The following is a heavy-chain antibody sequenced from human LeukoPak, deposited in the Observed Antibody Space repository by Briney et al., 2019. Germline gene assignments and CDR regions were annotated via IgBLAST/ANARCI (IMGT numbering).Heavy chain of an antibody. D-gene: IGHD5-12*01. Sequence: PGGSLRLSCAASGFTFSSYSINWVRQAPGKGLEWVSYIRSDTSTKYYADSVKGRFTISRDNAKNSVYLQMNSLRAGDTAVYYCTRDSGYEFDYWGQGTLVTVSS. CDR1: GFTFSSYS. CDR2: IRSDTSTK. V-gene: IGHV3-48*04. J-gene: IGHJ4*02. CDR3: TRDSGYEFDY.